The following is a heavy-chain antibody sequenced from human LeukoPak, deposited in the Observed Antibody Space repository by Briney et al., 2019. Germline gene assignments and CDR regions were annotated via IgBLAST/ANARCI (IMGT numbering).Heavy chain of an antibody. CDR1: GFTFSSYG. D-gene: IGHD3-22*01. V-gene: IGHV3-23*01. Sequence: GVSLRLSCAASGFTFSSYGLSWVRQAPGKGLEWISTITASGVTTYYGDSVKGRFTISRDNSKNMLYLQMNSLRADDTAVYYSAKAPYDTSGFSSPNYFDYWGQGTLVTVSS. CDR2: ITASGVTT. CDR3: AKAPYDTSGFSSPNYFDY. J-gene: IGHJ4*02.